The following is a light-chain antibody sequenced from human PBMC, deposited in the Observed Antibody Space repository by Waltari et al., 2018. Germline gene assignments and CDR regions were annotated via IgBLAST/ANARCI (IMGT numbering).Light chain of an antibody. CDR2: EVR. Sequence: QSALTQPASVSGSPGQSITISCTGSSNDVGTSNYVPWYQQHPGKAPKLIIFEVRHRPSGVSNRFSASKSGNKASLTISGLQTEDEADYYCSSYTSSSTLVFGGGTKVTVL. CDR1: SNDVGTSNY. V-gene: IGLV2-14*01. CDR3: SSYTSSSTLV. J-gene: IGLJ2*01.